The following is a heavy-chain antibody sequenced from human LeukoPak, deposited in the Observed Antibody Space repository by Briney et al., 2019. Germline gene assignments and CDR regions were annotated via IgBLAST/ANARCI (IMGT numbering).Heavy chain of an antibody. CDR3: AKLSVAVALDY. CDR1: GFTFSRYG. Sequence: GGSLRLSCAVSGFTFSRYGMHWVRQAPGKGLEWVAVISNDGSNKYSADPVKGRFTISRDNSKNTLYLQMNSLRAEDTAVYYCAKLSVAVALDYWGQGTLVTVSS. CDR2: ISNDGSNK. D-gene: IGHD6-19*01. J-gene: IGHJ4*02. V-gene: IGHV3-30*18.